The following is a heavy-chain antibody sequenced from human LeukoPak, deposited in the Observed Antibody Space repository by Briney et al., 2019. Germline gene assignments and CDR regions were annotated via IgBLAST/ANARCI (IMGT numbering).Heavy chain of an antibody. J-gene: IGHJ6*02. V-gene: IGHV3-23*01. D-gene: IGHD6-19*01. CDR1: GFTFSSYA. CDR3: AKHIAVAGYYYYYGMDV. Sequence: GGSLRLSCAASGFTFSSYAMSWVRQAPGKGLEWVSAISGSGGSTYYADSVKGRFTISRGNSKNTLYLQMNSLRAEDTAVYYCAKHIAVAGYYYYYGMDVWGQGTTVTVSS. CDR2: ISGSGGST.